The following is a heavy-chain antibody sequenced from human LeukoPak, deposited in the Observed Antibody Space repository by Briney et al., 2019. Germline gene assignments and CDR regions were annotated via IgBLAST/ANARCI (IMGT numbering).Heavy chain of an antibody. CDR3: ARGSRGRYYYDSSGYDQSKNAFDI. V-gene: IGHV1-2*02. CDR1: GYTFTGYY. Sequence: ASVTVSCKASGYTFTGYYMHWLRQAPGQGLEWMGWIIPHSGGTNYAQNFQGRVTMTRDTSISTAYMELSRLRSDDTAVYYCARGSRGRYYYDSSGYDQSKNAFDIWGQGTMVTVSS. CDR2: IIPHSGGT. J-gene: IGHJ3*02. D-gene: IGHD3-22*01.